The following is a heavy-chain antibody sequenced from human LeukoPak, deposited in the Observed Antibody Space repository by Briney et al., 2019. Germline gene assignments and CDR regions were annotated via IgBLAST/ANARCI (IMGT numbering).Heavy chain of an antibody. V-gene: IGHV4-59*11. CDR1: GGSISSHY. CDR2: IYYSGST. CDR3: ARNLANWSYWYFDL. J-gene: IGHJ2*01. D-gene: IGHD1-20*01. Sequence: ASETLSLTCTVSGGSISSHYWSWIRQPPGKGLEWIGYIYYSGSTNYNPSLKSRVTISVDTSKNQFSLKLSSVTAADTAVYYCARNLANWSYWYFDLWGRGTLVTVSS.